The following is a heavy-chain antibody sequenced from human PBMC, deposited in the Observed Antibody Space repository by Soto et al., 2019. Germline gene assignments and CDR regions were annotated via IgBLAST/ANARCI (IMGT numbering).Heavy chain of an antibody. V-gene: IGHV3-33*01. Sequence: GGSLRLSCAASGFTFSSYGMHWVRQAPGKGLEWVAVIWYDGSNKYYADSVKGRFTISRDNSKNTLYLQMNSLRAEDTAVYYCAGHLLYSGSYFDYWGQGTLVTVSS. J-gene: IGHJ4*02. CDR2: IWYDGSNK. D-gene: IGHD1-26*01. CDR1: GFTFSSYG. CDR3: AGHLLYSGSYFDY.